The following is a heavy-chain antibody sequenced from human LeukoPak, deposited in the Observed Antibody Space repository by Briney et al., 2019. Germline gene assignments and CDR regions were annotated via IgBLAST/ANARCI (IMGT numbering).Heavy chain of an antibody. CDR3: AKELDYYGSGPFDY. J-gene: IGHJ4*02. D-gene: IGHD3-10*01. Sequence: PGRSLRLSCAASGFTFSSYGMHWVRQAPGKGLEWVAVISNDGSNKYYADSVKGRFTISRDNSKNTLYLQMNSLRAEDTAVYYCAKELDYYGSGPFDYWGQGTLVTVSS. V-gene: IGHV3-30*18. CDR1: GFTFSSYG. CDR2: ISNDGSNK.